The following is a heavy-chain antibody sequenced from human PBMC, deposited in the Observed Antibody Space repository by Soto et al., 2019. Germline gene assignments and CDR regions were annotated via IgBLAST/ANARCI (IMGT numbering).Heavy chain of an antibody. CDR3: TTDPHSSSWYYYYGMDV. D-gene: IGHD6-13*01. J-gene: IGHJ6*02. V-gene: IGHV3-15*07. CDR2: IKSKTDGGTT. Sequence: PGGSLRLSCAASGFTFSNAWRSWVRQAPGKGLEWVGRIKSKTDGGTTDYAAPVKGRFTISRDDSKNTLYLQMNSLKTEDTAVYYCTTDPHSSSWYYYYGMDVWGQGTTVTVSS. CDR1: GFTFSNAW.